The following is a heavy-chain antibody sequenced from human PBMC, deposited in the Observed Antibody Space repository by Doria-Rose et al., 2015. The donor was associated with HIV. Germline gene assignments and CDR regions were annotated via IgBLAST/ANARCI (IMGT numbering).Heavy chain of an antibody. D-gene: IGHD3-3*01. CDR2: IKSTADFGTT. V-gene: IGHV3-15*01. CDR3: TRATYYDFWSGGDP. Sequence: SWFRQAPGKGREWVGRIKSTADFGTTDYAAPVKGRFTISRDDSKNNFYLQMNSLKTEDTGVYYCTRATYYDFWSGGDPWGQGTRGTVSA. J-gene: IGHJ5*02.